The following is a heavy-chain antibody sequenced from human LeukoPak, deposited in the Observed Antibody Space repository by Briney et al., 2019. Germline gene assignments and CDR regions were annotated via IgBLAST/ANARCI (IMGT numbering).Heavy chain of an antibody. J-gene: IGHJ5*02. Sequence: PSETLSLTCTVSGGSISSYYWGWIRQPPGKGLEWIGSIYYSGSTYYNPSLKSRVTISVGTSKNQFSLKLSSVTAADTAVYYCARRVLGGFDPWGQGTLVTVSS. CDR1: GGSISSYY. V-gene: IGHV4-39*01. CDR3: ARRVLGGFDP. CDR2: IYYSGST.